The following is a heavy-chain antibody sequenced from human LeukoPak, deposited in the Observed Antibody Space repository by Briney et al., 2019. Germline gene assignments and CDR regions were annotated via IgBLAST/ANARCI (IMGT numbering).Heavy chain of an antibody. V-gene: IGHV3-9*01. CDR1: GFTFDDYA. CDR2: ISSNSGSI. J-gene: IGHJ4*02. D-gene: IGHD3-22*01. Sequence: GGSLRLSCAASGFTFDDYAMHWVRQAPGKGLEWVSGISSNSGSIGYADSVKGRFTISRDNAKNSLYLQMNSLRAEDTALYYCAKDTGPYYYDSSGSPSYFDYWGQGTLVTVSS. CDR3: AKDTGPYYYDSSGSPSYFDY.